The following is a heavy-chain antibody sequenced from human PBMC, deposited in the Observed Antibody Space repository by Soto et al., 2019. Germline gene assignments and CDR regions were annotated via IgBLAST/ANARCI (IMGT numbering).Heavy chain of an antibody. CDR3: ASDLVGASDSYGLDV. D-gene: IGHD1-26*01. CDR2: IWHDGNNK. CDR1: GFTFSNYG. V-gene: IGHV3-33*01. Sequence: GGSLRLSCAASGFTFSNYGMHWVRQAPGKGLEWVTIIWHDGNNKYYADSVRGRFIISRDNSKNRLYLQMNSLRAEDTAVYYCASDLVGASDSYGLDVWGQGTPVTVSS. J-gene: IGHJ6*02.